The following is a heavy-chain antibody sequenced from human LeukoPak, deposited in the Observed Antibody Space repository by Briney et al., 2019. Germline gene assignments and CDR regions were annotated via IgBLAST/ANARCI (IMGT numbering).Heavy chain of an antibody. CDR2: ISSISSTI. Sequence: PGGSLRLSCAASGFTFNNYEMNWVRQAPGKGLEWVSYISSISSTIYYADSVKGRFTISRDNAKNSLYLQMNSLRAEDTAVYYCARDAVWGYYDSSGYYPLDYWGQGTLVTVSS. J-gene: IGHJ4*02. V-gene: IGHV3-48*01. D-gene: IGHD3-22*01. CDR3: ARDAVWGYYDSSGYYPLDY. CDR1: GFTFNNYE.